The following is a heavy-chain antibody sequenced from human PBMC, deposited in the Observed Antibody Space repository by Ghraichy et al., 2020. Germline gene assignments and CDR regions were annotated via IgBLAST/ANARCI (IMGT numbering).Heavy chain of an antibody. V-gene: IGHV4-39*07. Sequence: SQTLSLTCSVSGGSMSSSSYYWGWIRRPPGKGLEWIGSIHYSGNPYYNPSLKSRVTISVDRSKNQFSLKLSSVTAADTAVYYCARVKSGSRRGWFDPWGQGTLVTVSS. CDR2: IHYSGNP. CDR3: ARVKSGSRRGWFDP. CDR1: GGSMSSSSYY. D-gene: IGHD1-26*01. J-gene: IGHJ5*02.